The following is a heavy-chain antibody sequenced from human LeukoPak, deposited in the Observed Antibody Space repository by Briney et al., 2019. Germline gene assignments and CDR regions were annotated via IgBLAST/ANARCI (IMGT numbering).Heavy chain of an antibody. CDR1: GGSISSYY. CDR2: IYYSGST. J-gene: IGHJ4*02. Sequence: SETLSLTCTVSGGSISSYYWSWIRQPPGKGLEWFGYIYYSGSTNYNPSLKSRVTISVDTSKNQFSLKLSSVTAADTAVYYCARFQYYYDSSGTWPALDYWGQGTLVTVSS. V-gene: IGHV4-59*01. CDR3: ARFQYYYDSSGTWPALDY. D-gene: IGHD3-22*01.